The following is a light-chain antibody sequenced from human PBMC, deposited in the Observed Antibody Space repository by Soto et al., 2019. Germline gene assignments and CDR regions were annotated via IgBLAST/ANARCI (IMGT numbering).Light chain of an antibody. CDR3: NSYTSSSTLV. CDR1: SSDVGGYNY. Sequence: QSALTQPASVSGSPGQSITISCTGTSSDVGGYNYVSWYQQHPGKAPKLMIYDVSNRPSGVSNRFSGSKSGNTASLTISGLQAEDEADYYCNSYTSSSTLVFGTATKLSVL. V-gene: IGLV2-14*01. J-gene: IGLJ1*01. CDR2: DVS.